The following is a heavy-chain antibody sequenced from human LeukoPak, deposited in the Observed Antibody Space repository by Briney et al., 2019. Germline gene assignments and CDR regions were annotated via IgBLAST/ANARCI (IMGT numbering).Heavy chain of an antibody. V-gene: IGHV4-59*01. Sequence: ASETLSLTCTVSGGSMSSDYWSWIRQPPGKGLEWIGYISYSGSTNYNPSLKSRVTMSLDTSKNQFSLKLSSATAADTAVYYCARDYYDNSGYNDGFDIWGQGTMVTVSS. CDR2: ISYSGST. J-gene: IGHJ3*02. D-gene: IGHD3-22*01. CDR3: ARDYYDNSGYNDGFDI. CDR1: GGSMSSDY.